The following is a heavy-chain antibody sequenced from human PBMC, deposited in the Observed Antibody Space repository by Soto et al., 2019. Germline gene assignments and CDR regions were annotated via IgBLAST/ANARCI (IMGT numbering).Heavy chain of an antibody. CDR3: ARGRGGILEWLG. CDR2: MNANSGNT. D-gene: IGHD3-3*01. V-gene: IGHV1-8*02. CDR1: GYTFSSYA. J-gene: IGHJ3*01. Sequence: ASVKVSCKASGYTFSSYAMHWVRQATGQGLEWMGWMNANSGNTSYAQKFQGRVTMTRNTSISTAYMELSSLRSEDTAVYYCARGRGGILEWLGGGQGTMVTVSS.